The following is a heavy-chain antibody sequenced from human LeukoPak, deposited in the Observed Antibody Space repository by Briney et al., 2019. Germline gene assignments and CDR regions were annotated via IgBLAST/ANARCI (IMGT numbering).Heavy chain of an antibody. CDR2: INWNGGST. Sequence: PGGSLRLSCAASGFTFDDYGMSWVRQAPGKGLEWVSGINWNGGSTGYADSVKGRFTISRDNARSSLYLQLNSLRAEDTAVYYCARDWQTVDGTYYYRDVWGKGTTVTISS. J-gene: IGHJ6*03. CDR3: ARDWQTVDGTYYYRDV. CDR1: GFTFDDYG. V-gene: IGHV3-20*04.